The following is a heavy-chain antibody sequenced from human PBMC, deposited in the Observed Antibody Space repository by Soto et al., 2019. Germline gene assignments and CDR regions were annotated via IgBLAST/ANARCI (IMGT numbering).Heavy chain of an antibody. CDR1: GFSFTGYY. CDR3: AKDLTRQLAYWLDP. J-gene: IGHJ5*02. V-gene: IGHV1-2*02. Sequence: ASVKVSCKASGFSFTGYYIRWLRQAPGQGLEWMGWINAHSGGTEYAQKFQGRVTLTRDTSIATAYLTLTSLTSDDTALYYCAKDLTRQLAYWLDPWGQGTQVTVSS. CDR2: INAHSGGT. D-gene: IGHD6-6*01.